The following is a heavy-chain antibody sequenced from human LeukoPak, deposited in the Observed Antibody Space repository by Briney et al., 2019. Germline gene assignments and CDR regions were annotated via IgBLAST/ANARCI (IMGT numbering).Heavy chain of an antibody. V-gene: IGHV1-69*13. CDR3: ARTYHNWNDASYYYYMDV. CDR1: GYTFTGYY. CDR2: IIPIFGTA. D-gene: IGHD1-1*01. Sequence: SVKVSCKASGYTFTGYYMHWVRQAPGQGLEWMGGIIPIFGTANYAQKFQGRVAITADESTSTAYMELSSLRSEDTAVYYCARTYHNWNDASYYYYMDVWGKGTTVTISS. J-gene: IGHJ6*03.